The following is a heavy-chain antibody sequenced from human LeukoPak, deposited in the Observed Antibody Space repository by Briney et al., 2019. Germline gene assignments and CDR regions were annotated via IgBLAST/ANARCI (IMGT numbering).Heavy chain of an antibody. CDR3: ARGVWAYSGSYYFDY. V-gene: IGHV3-13*01. CDR2: IGTAGDT. J-gene: IGHJ4*02. CDR1: GFTFSSYD. D-gene: IGHD1-26*01. Sequence: GGSLRLSCAASGFTFSSYDMHWVRQATGKGLEWVSAIGTAGDTYYPGSVKGRFTISRENAKNSLYLQMNSLGAGDTAVYYCARGVWAYSGSYYFDYWGQGTLVTVSS.